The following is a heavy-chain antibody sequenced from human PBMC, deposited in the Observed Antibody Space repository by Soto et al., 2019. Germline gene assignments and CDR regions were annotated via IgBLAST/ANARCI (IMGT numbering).Heavy chain of an antibody. D-gene: IGHD2-15*01. Sequence: ASVKVSCKASGYTFTGYYMHWVRQAPGQGLEWMGIINPSGGSTSYAQKFQGRVTMTRDTSTSTVYMELSSLRSEDTAVYYCASDLGYCSGGSCYLAYWGQGTLVTVSS. CDR3: ASDLGYCSGGSCYLAY. V-gene: IGHV1-46*03. CDR2: INPSGGST. CDR1: GYTFTGYY. J-gene: IGHJ4*02.